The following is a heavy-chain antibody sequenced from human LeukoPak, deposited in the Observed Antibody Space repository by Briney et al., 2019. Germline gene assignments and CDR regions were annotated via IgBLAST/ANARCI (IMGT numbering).Heavy chain of an antibody. V-gene: IGHV3-48*03. CDR2: ISSSGNSI. CDR3: TRDRYGD. D-gene: IGHD5-18*01. CDR1: GFTFSGYE. J-gene: IGHJ4*02. Sequence: PGRSLRLSCTASGFTFSGYEMNWVRQAPGKGLEWVSYISSSGNSIYYADSLKGRFTISRDNAKNTLYLQMNSLRVEDTAVYYCTRDRYGDWGQGTLVTVSS.